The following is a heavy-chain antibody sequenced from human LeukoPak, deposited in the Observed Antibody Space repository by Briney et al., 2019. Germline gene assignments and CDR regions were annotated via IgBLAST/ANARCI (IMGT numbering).Heavy chain of an antibody. Sequence: PSETLSLTCTVSGGSTSSSSYYWGWIRQPPGKGLEWIGSIYYSGSTYYNPSLKSRVTISVDTSKNQFSLKLSSVTAADTAVYYCASNIPIDYWGQGTLVTVSS. D-gene: IGHD2-21*01. V-gene: IGHV4-39*07. CDR3: ASNIPIDY. J-gene: IGHJ4*02. CDR1: GGSTSSSSYY. CDR2: IYYSGST.